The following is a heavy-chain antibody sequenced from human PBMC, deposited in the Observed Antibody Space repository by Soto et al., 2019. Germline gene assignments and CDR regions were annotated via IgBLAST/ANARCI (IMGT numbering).Heavy chain of an antibody. J-gene: IGHJ5*02. CDR3: ARLGPYASGTYSFRHNRFDP. V-gene: IGHV3-53*01. CDR1: RLSVVYSQ. D-gene: IGHD3-10*01. Sequence: GLLLTPSRLSVVYSQSVYVGPRPRKGKVWVSVIFIGGTTQYAESVKGRFTISRDKSENTVVLQMNSVRAEDTAVYYCARLGPYASGTYSFRHNRFDPWGQGTQVTVSS. CDR2: IFIGGTT.